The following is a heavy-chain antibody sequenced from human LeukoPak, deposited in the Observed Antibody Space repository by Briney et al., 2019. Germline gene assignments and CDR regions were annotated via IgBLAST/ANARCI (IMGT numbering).Heavy chain of an antibody. J-gene: IGHJ4*02. CDR1: GGSFSGYY. V-gene: IGHV4-34*01. D-gene: IGHD3-22*01. CDR2: INHSGGT. Sequence: SETLSLTCAVYGGSFSGYYWSWIRQPPGKGLEWIGEINHSGGTNYNPSLKSRVTISVDTSKNQFPLKLSSVTAADTAVYYCARHGVPNYYDSSGYSLDYWGQGTLVTVSS. CDR3: ARHGVPNYYDSSGYSLDY.